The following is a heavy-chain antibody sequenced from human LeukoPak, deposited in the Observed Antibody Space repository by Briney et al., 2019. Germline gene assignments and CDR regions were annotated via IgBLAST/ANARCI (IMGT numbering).Heavy chain of an antibody. CDR1: GGSISSSSYY. J-gene: IGHJ4*02. D-gene: IGHD3-16*01. Sequence: PSETLSLTCTVSGGSISSSSYYWGWIRQPPGKGLEWIGSIYYSGSTYYNPSLKSRVTISVDTSKNQFSLKLSSVTAADTAVYYCARVEGGVFDYWGQGTLVTVSS. CDR2: IYYSGST. CDR3: ARVEGGVFDY. V-gene: IGHV4-39*07.